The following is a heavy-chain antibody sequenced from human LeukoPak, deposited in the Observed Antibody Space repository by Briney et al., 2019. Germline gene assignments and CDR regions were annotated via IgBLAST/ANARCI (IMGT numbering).Heavy chain of an antibody. CDR2: INHSGST. J-gene: IGHJ4*02. Sequence: SETLSLTCAVYGGSFSGYYWSWIRQPPGKGLEWIGEINHSGSTNYNPSLKSRVTISVDTSKNQSSLKLSSVTAADTAVYYCAIAGLGGYYYFDYWGQGTLVTVSP. CDR3: AIAGLGGYYYFDY. D-gene: IGHD3-22*01. CDR1: GGSFSGYY. V-gene: IGHV4-34*01.